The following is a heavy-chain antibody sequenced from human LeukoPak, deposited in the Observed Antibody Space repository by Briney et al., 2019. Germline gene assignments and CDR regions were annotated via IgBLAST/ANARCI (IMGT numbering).Heavy chain of an antibody. V-gene: IGHV3-48*03. J-gene: IGHJ4*02. CDR2: ISSSGSTI. D-gene: IGHD3-10*01. Sequence: GGSLRLSCAASGFTFSSYEMNWVRQAPGKGLEWVSYISSSGSTIYYADSVKGRFTISRDNAKNSLYLQMNSLRAEDTAVYYCASSMTLNFGDYWGQGTLVTVSS. CDR1: GFTFSSYE. CDR3: ASSMTLNFGDY.